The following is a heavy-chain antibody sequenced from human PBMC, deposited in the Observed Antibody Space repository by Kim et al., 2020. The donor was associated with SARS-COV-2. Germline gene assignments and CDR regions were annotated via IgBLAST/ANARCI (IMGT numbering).Heavy chain of an antibody. CDR1: GFTFTMYS. CDR2: ISFDGSNT. Sequence: GGSLRLSCAASGFTFTMYSMHWVRQAPGKGLEWVAFISFDGSNTDYADSVKGRFTVSRDSSKNTVFLEMSRLSLADTALYFCARDPLYASGRGYFDSWG. V-gene: IGHV3-30*04. D-gene: IGHD6-19*01. CDR3: ARDPLYASGRGYFDS. J-gene: IGHJ4*03.